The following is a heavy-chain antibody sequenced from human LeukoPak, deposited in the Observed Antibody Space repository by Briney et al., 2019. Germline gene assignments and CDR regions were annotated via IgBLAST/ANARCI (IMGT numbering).Heavy chain of an antibody. CDR2: MNPTSGNT. CDR1: GYTFTSYD. V-gene: IGHV1-8*01. J-gene: IGHJ6*02. Sequence: ASVKVSCKASGYTFTSYDINWVRQATGQGLEWMGWMNPTSGNTGYAQKFQGRVTMTRNTSISTAYMELSSLRSEDTAVYYCARIFWSGYYYYYYGMDVWGQGTTVTVSS. D-gene: IGHD3-3*01. CDR3: ARIFWSGYYYYYYGMDV.